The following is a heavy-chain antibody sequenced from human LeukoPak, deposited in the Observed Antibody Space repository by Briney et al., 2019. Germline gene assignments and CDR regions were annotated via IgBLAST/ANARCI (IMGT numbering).Heavy chain of an antibody. Sequence: GASVKVSCKASGYTFTNYAINWVRQAPGQGLELMGWINTNTGNPTYAQGFTGQFVFSLDTSVSTAYLQISSLKVEDTAVYYCARIWRSFGELAGVYGYWGQGTLVTVSS. D-gene: IGHD3-10*01. J-gene: IGHJ4*02. CDR2: INTNTGNP. V-gene: IGHV7-4-1*02. CDR1: GYTFTNYA. CDR3: ARIWRSFGELAGVYGY.